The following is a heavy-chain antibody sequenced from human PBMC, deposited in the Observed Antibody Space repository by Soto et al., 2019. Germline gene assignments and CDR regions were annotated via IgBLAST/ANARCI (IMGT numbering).Heavy chain of an antibody. CDR3: ARAWDF. CDR1: GVSVSRDYQ. CDR2: ISYSGSP. J-gene: IGHJ1*01. D-gene: IGHD1-26*01. V-gene: IGHV4-30-4*01. Sequence: SETLSLTCTVSGVSVSRDYQWIWIRQPPGKGLEWIGHISYSGSPYYHPSLRSRLSISVDTSKNQFSLKVKSVTAADTAVYYCARAWDFWGQGTMVTVSS.